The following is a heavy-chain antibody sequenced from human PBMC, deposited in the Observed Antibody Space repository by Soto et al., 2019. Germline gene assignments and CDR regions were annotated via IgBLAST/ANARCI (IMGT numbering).Heavy chain of an antibody. V-gene: IGHV5-51*01. J-gene: IGHJ6*02. CDR3: ARTRSFTLGFYYDGMDV. CDR1: GYSFASYW. D-gene: IGHD6-6*01. Sequence: GESLKISCQGSGYSFASYWIGWVRQMPGKDLGWMGIIYPGDSDTRYSPSFQGQVTISADKSLRTAYLQWTSLKASDTALYYCARTRSFTLGFYYDGMDVWGQGTTVT. CDR2: IYPGDSDT.